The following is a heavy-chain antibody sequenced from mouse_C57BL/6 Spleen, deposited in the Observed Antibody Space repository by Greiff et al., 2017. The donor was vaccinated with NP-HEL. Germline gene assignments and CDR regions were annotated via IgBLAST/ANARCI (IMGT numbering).Heavy chain of an antibody. Sequence: EVKLVESEGGLVQPGSSMKLSCTASGFTFRDYYMAWVRQVPEKGLEWVANINYDGSSTYYLDSLKSRFIISRDNAKNILYLQMSSLKSEDTATYYCARGDYSNYDAMDYWGQGTSVTVSS. J-gene: IGHJ4*01. CDR1: GFTFRDYY. D-gene: IGHD2-5*01. CDR3: ARGDYSNYDAMDY. V-gene: IGHV5-16*01. CDR2: INYDGSST.